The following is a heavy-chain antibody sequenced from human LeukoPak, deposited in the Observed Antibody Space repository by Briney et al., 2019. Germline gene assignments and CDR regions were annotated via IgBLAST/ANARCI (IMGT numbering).Heavy chain of an antibody. V-gene: IGHV3-7*01. Sequence: GGSLRLSCAASGFTFSSHWISWVRQAPGKGLEWVAHINQDGSQKYYVDSVKGRFTISRDNAKNSLYLQMNSLRAEDTAVYYCARVVFRAENYYYYGMDVWGQGTTVTVSS. CDR1: GFTFSSHW. J-gene: IGHJ6*02. CDR2: INQDGSQK. CDR3: ARVVFRAENYYYYGMDV.